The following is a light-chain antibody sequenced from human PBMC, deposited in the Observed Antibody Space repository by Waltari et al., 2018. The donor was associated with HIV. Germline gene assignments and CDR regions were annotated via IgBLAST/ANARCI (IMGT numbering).Light chain of an antibody. CDR1: HMGSKG. V-gene: IGLV3-21*01. Sequence: SYVLTQSPSVSVAPGKTARITCGGQHMGSKGVNWYQQQPGQAPVMVIYHDTDRPSGIPDRFAGSNSEDTATLTIRRVEAGDEADYYCQVWDTNTDQYVIFGGGTNLAV. CDR2: HDT. J-gene: IGLJ2*01. CDR3: QVWDTNTDQYVI.